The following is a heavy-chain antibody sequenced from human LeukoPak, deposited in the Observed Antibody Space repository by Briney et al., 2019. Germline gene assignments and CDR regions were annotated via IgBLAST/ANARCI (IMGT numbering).Heavy chain of an antibody. J-gene: IGHJ5*02. Sequence: ASVKVSCKASGYTFTSYYMHWVRQAPGQGLEWMGWINPNSGGTNYAQKFQGRVTMTRDTSISTAYMELSRLRSDDTAVYYCARDYKYYYDSSGYYWNWFDPWGQGTLVTVSS. CDR3: ARDYKYYYDSSGYYWNWFDP. D-gene: IGHD3-22*01. CDR2: INPNSGGT. CDR1: GYTFTSYY. V-gene: IGHV1-2*02.